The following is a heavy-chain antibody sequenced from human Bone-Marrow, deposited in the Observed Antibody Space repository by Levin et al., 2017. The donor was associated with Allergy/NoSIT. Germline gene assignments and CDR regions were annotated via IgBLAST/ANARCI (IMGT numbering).Heavy chain of an antibody. CDR1: GFAFTNYA. J-gene: IGHJ6*03. Sequence: GGSLRLSCSASGFAFTNYALHWIRQAPGKGLEYVSGITNNGGRTYYADSVKGRFTVSRDNSKNTLYLQMTSLRPEDTALYYCVRNRKSPTYSYYYYIDAWGKGTTVIVSS. CDR3: VRNRKSPTYSYYYYIDA. V-gene: IGHV3-64D*06. D-gene: IGHD2/OR15-2a*01. CDR2: ITNNGGRT.